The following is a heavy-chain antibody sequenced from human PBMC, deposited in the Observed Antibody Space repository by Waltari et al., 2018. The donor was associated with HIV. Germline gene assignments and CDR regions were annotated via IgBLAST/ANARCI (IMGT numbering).Heavy chain of an antibody. Sequence: EVQLVESGGGLVQPGGSLRLSCAASGFTVSSNYMSWVRQAPGKGREWGSVIYGGGSTYYADPVKGRVTISRDNSKNTLYLQMNSLRAEDTAVYYCARDSAADGMDVWGQGTTVTVSS. J-gene: IGHJ6*02. D-gene: IGHD6-13*01. CDR1: GFTVSSNY. CDR2: IYGGGST. V-gene: IGHV3-66*01. CDR3: ARDSAADGMDV.